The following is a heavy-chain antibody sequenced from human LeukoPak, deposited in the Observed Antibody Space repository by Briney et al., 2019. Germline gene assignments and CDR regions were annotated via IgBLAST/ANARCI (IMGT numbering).Heavy chain of an antibody. CDR3: TCAPEGTRDY. Sequence: PGGSLRLSCAASGFTFSGYAMHWVRQASGKGLEWVGRIRSKTKSYETAYAASVKGRFIISRDDSKNTAYLQMNFLKTEDPAVYYCTCAPEGTRDYWDQGTLVTVSS. V-gene: IGHV3-73*01. CDR2: IRSKTKSYET. CDR1: GFTFSGYA. J-gene: IGHJ4*02. D-gene: IGHD1-1*01.